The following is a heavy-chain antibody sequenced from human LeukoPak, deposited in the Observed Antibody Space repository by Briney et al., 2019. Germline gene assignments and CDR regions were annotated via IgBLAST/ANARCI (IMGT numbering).Heavy chain of an antibody. V-gene: IGHV1-18*01. CDR3: ARDIPDSSSWYNWFDP. CDR2: ISAYNGNT. CDR1: GYTFTSYG. J-gene: IGHJ5*02. Sequence: ASVKVSCKASGYTFTSYGISWVRKPLGQGLEWMGWISAYNGNTNYAQKLQGRVTMTTDTSTSTAYMELRSLRSDDTAVYYCARDIPDSSSWYNWFDPWAREPWSPSPQ. D-gene: IGHD6-13*01.